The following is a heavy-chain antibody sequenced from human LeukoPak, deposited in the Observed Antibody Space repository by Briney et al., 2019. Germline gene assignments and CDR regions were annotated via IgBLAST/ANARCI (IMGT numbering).Heavy chain of an antibody. CDR2: ITNSGSST. D-gene: IGHD3-10*01. CDR3: AKRYYYGSGSFDY. CDR1: GFTFSSYA. V-gene: IGHV3-23*01. Sequence: GGSLRLSCAASGFTFSSYAMSWARQAPGKGLEWVSAITNSGSSTYYADSVKGRFTISRDNSKSTLYLQMNSLTAEDTAVYYCAKRYYYGSGSFDYWGQGTLVTVSS. J-gene: IGHJ4*02.